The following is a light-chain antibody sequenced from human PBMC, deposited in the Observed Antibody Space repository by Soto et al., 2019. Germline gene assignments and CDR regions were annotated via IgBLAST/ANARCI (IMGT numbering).Light chain of an antibody. CDR1: QSVLYSSNNKNY. J-gene: IGKJ1*01. Sequence: DIVMTQSPDSLAVSLGERATINCKSSQSVLYSSNNKNYLTWYQQKPGQPPKVLIYWASTRESGVPDRFSGRGSGTDFTLTISSLQAEDGAVYYCQQCYSTPRTFGQGTKVEIK. CDR3: QQCYSTPRT. CDR2: WAS. V-gene: IGKV4-1*01.